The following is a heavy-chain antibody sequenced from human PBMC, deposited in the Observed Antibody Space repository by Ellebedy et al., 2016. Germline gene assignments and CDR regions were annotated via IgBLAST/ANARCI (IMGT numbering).Heavy chain of an antibody. Sequence: GESLKISXAASGFTFSHYVMHWVRQVPGKGLEWVAVIWDDGSNKYYADSVKGRFTISRDNFKNTLSLQMNSLRAGDTAVYYCARVLGWCSTTTCPYGMDVWGQGTTVTVS. D-gene: IGHD2-2*01. J-gene: IGHJ6*02. V-gene: IGHV3-33*08. CDR3: ARVLGWCSTTTCPYGMDV. CDR1: GFTFSHYV. CDR2: IWDDGSNK.